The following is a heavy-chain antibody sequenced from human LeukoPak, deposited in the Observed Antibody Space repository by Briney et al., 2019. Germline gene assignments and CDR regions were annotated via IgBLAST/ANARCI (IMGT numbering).Heavy chain of an antibody. CDR2: MYHSGST. V-gene: IGHV4-59*01. CDR3: ARHSAHASTNDAFDI. D-gene: IGHD2-2*01. J-gene: IGHJ3*02. Sequence: GSLRLSCAASGFTFDDYAMHWVRQPPGKGLEWIGYMYHSGSTNYNPSLKSRVTISVDTSKNQFSLKLSSVTAADTAVYYCARHSAHASTNDAFDIWGQGTMVTVSS. CDR1: GFTFDDYA.